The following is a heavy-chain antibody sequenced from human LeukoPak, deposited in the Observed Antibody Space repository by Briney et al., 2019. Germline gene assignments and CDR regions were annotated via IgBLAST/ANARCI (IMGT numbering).Heavy chain of an antibody. V-gene: IGHV3-21*01. Sequence: GGSLRLSCAASGFTFSSYWMSWVRQAPGKGLEWVSSISSSSSYIYYADSVKGRFTISRDNAKNSLYLQMNSLRAEDTAVYYCARDSLAVAAPLVYFDYWGQGTLVTVSS. J-gene: IGHJ4*02. CDR3: ARDSLAVAAPLVYFDY. D-gene: IGHD6-19*01. CDR2: ISSSSSYI. CDR1: GFTFSSYW.